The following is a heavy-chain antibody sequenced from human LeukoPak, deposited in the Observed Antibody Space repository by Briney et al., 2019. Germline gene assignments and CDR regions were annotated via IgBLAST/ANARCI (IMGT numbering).Heavy chain of an antibody. CDR1: GFTFSSYE. CDR3: ARSGYVGDYMVV. Sequence: GGSLRLSCAASGFTFSSYEMNWVRQAPGKGLEWVSYISSSGSTIYYADSVKGRFTISRDNAKNSLYLQMNSLRAEDTAVCYCARSGYVGDYMVVWGQGTLVTVSS. CDR2: ISSSGSTI. J-gene: IGHJ4*02. V-gene: IGHV3-48*03. D-gene: IGHD4-17*01.